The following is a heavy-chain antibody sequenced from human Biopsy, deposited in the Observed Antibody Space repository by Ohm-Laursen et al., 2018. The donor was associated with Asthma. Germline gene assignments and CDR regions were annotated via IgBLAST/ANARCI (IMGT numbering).Heavy chain of an antibody. Sequence: SLRLSCTASGFSFSNFAIHWVRQAPGTGLEWMGVISKDASTQDYADSVKGRFTMARDNSKNTLDLQMNSLREEDTAVYYCVRDGTDDAFDIWGQGTVVSVSS. CDR2: ISKDASTQ. J-gene: IGHJ3*02. CDR1: GFSFSNFA. D-gene: IGHD1-1*01. V-gene: IGHV3-30*01. CDR3: VRDGTDDAFDI.